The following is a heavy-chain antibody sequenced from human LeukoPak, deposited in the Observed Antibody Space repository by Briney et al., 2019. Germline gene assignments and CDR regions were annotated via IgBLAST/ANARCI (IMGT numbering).Heavy chain of an antibody. J-gene: IGHJ4*02. Sequence: GGSLRLSCAASGFTFSSYSMNWVRQAPGKGLEWVSSISSSSSYIYYADSVKGRFTISRDNAKNSLYLQMNSLRAEDTAVYYCARDLGKWELLSPGFDYWGQGTLVTVSS. CDR3: ARDLGKWELLSPGFDY. CDR1: GFTFSSYS. V-gene: IGHV3-21*01. CDR2: ISSSSSYI. D-gene: IGHD1-26*01.